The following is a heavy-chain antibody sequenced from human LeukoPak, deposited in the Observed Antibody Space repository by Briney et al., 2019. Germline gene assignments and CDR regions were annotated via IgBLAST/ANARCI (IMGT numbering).Heavy chain of an antibody. J-gene: IGHJ4*02. Sequence: GGSLRLSCAASGFTFSSYAMSWVRLAPGKGLEWVSAISGSGGSTYYADSVKGRFTISRDNSKNTLYLQMNSLRAEDTAVYYCAKDPLPRYNWNDALDYWGQGTLVTVSS. V-gene: IGHV3-23*01. CDR3: AKDPLPRYNWNDALDY. CDR2: ISGSGGST. CDR1: GFTFSSYA. D-gene: IGHD1-1*01.